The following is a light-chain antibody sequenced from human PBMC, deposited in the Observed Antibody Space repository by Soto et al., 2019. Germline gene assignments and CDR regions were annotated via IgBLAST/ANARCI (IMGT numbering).Light chain of an antibody. CDR2: EGS. CDR3: SAYTVSRTYV. CDR1: SSDVGSYNL. V-gene: IGLV2-14*02. Sequence: QSALTQPASVSGSPGQSITICCTGTSSDVGSYNLVSWYQRHPGKAPKLIIYEGSKRPSGVSYRFSGSKSGNTASLTISGLQGEDEADYYCSAYTVSRTYVFGTGTKLTVL. J-gene: IGLJ1*01.